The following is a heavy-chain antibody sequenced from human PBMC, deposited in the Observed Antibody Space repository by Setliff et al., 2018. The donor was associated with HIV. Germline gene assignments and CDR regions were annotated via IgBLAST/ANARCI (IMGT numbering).Heavy chain of an antibody. D-gene: IGHD3-3*01. V-gene: IGHV1-3*04. Sequence: ASVKVSCKTSGYTFSNYPIHWLRQGPGQRPEWMGWVNTGKGDTKYSQRFQDRLTITTDSSASSVYMELSSLSSDDTAIYYCARDRFTLTSSIFGFWGHGTLVTVSS. CDR1: GYTFSNYP. CDR2: VNTGKGDT. CDR3: ARDRFTLTSSIFGF. J-gene: IGHJ4*01.